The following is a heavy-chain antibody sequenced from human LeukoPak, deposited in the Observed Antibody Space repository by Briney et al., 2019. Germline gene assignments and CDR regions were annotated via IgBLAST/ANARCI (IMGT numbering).Heavy chain of an antibody. Sequence: SETLSLTCTVSGGSISRDNYFWSWIRQPAGKGLEWMGRFYTSGSTNYNPSLKSRVTISLDTSKNQFSLKLNSVTAADTAVYYCARHLNTDMVKAHFDYWGQGTLVTVSS. V-gene: IGHV4-61*02. J-gene: IGHJ4*02. D-gene: IGHD5-18*01. CDR2: FYTSGST. CDR3: ARHLNTDMVKAHFDY. CDR1: GGSISRDNYF.